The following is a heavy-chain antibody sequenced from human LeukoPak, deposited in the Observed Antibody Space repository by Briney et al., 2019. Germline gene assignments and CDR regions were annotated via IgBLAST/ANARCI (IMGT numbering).Heavy chain of an antibody. D-gene: IGHD3-10*01. J-gene: IGHJ4*02. Sequence: GGSLRLSCAASGFIFSSFEMNWVRQAPGKGLQWVSTISVSGENTYYADSVKGRFTISRDISKSTLYLQMNSLRDEDAALYYCAKYGSGTYYNGLFWGQGTLVTVSS. CDR2: ISVSGENT. CDR3: AKYGSGTYYNGLF. CDR1: GFIFSSFE. V-gene: IGHV3-23*01.